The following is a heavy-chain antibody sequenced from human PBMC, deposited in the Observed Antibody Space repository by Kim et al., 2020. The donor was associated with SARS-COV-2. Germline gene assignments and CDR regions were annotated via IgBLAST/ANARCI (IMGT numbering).Heavy chain of an antibody. CDR3: ARFASSYYDILTDQPRPGGQHYYYYGMDV. D-gene: IGHD3-9*01. J-gene: IGHJ6*02. CDR1: GYSFTSYW. V-gene: IGHV5-51*01. Sequence: GESLKLSCKGSGYSFTSYWIGWVRQMPGKGLEWMGIIYPGDSDTRYSPSFQGQVTISADKSISTAYLQWSSLKASDTAMYYCARFASSYYDILTDQPRPGGQHYYYYGMDVWGQGTTVTVSS. CDR2: IYPGDSDT.